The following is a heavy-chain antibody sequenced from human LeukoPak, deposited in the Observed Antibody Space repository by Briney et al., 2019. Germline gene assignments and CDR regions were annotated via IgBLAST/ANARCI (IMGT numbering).Heavy chain of an antibody. Sequence: SETLSLTCTVSGGSIRSTSYYLSGIRPPPGKGLAWMGRVYYRATTFYNPSLSSPLTMSVDTSNNQFSLKLSSATAADTAMYYCGRHARREALRHSAFDIWGQGTMDTVSS. D-gene: IGHD3-3*01. J-gene: IGHJ3*02. CDR3: GRHARREALRHSAFDI. CDR2: VYYRATT. V-gene: IGHV4-39*01. CDR1: GGSIRSTSYY.